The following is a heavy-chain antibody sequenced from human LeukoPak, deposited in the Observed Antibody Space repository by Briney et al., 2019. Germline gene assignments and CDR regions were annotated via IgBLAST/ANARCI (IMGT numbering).Heavy chain of an antibody. V-gene: IGHV3-11*06. CDR1: GFTFSDYY. CDR3: ARFYYASGSHNKPIDY. CDR2: ITGSSSYT. Sequence: GGSLRLSCAASGFTFSDYYMSWIRQAPGKGLEWVAHITGSSSYTNYADSVKGRFTISRDNAKKSLYLQMSGLGADDTAVYHCARFYYASGSHNKPIDYWGQGTLVTVSS. J-gene: IGHJ4*02. D-gene: IGHD3-10*01.